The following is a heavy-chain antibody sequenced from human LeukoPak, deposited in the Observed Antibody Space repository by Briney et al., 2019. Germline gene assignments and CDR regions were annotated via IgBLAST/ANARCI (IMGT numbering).Heavy chain of an antibody. CDR2: ISSSGSTI. Sequence: GGSLRLSCAASGFTFSSYEMNWVRQAPGKGLEWVSYISSSGSTIYYADSVKGRFTISRDNAKNSLYLQMSSLRAEDTAVYYCARGTDYGDYGFDYWGQGTLVTVSS. J-gene: IGHJ4*02. CDR3: ARGTDYGDYGFDY. CDR1: GFTFSSYE. D-gene: IGHD4-17*01. V-gene: IGHV3-48*03.